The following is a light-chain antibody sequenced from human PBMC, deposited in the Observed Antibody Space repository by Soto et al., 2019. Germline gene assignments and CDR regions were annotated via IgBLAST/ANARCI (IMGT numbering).Light chain of an antibody. CDR3: QQSNNWPKT. Sequence: EIVMTQSPATLSVSPGETATLSCRASQSVGSNLAWYQQKPGQAPRLLISDASTRAAGLPARFSGSGSGTEFTLTISSLQSEDFAVYYCQQSNNWPKTFGQGTKV. CDR2: DAS. J-gene: IGKJ1*01. V-gene: IGKV3-15*01. CDR1: QSVGSN.